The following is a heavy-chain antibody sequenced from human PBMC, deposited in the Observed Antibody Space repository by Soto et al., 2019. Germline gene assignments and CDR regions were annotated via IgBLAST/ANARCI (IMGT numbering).Heavy chain of an antibody. CDR1: GGTLSTYA. D-gene: IGHD2-21*02. CDR3: ARGRDWTFTGASGPFDY. CDR2: RIPIFGGA. Sequence: QVQLVQSGAEVKTPGSSVKFSFKASGGTLSTYAFHRVRQDPGQGLQWMGGRIPIFGGANYAQRFQGRVTITADEATSTRYMELTSLRPEHSAIYICARGRDWTFTGASGPFDYWGQGTLVTAPS. J-gene: IGHJ4*02. V-gene: IGHV1-69*01.